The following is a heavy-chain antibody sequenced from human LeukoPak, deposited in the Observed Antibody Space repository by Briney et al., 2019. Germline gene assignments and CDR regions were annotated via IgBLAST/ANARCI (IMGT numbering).Heavy chain of an antibody. Sequence: GGSLRLSCAASGFTFSNSGMHWVRQAPGKGLEWVAFIRYDGGYKYYADSVKGRFTISRDNSKNTLYLQMNSLRAEETAVYYCAKDRGWELLFFDYWGQGTLVTVSS. D-gene: IGHD1-26*01. V-gene: IGHV3-30*02. CDR1: GFTFSNSG. J-gene: IGHJ4*02. CDR2: IRYDGGYK. CDR3: AKDRGWELLFFDY.